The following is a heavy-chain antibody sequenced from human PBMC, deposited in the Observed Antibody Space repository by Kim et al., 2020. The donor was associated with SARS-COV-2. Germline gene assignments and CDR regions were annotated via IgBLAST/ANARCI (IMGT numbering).Heavy chain of an antibody. CDR2: ISSSSSTI. CDR1: GFTFSSYS. J-gene: IGHJ4*02. V-gene: IGHV3-48*02. Sequence: GGSLRLSCAASGFTFSSYSMNWVRQAPGKGLEWVSYISSSSSTIYYADSVKGRFTISRDNAKNSLYLQMNSLRDEDTAVYYCARAPRYSSSWALDYWGQGTLVTVSS. CDR3: ARAPRYSSSWALDY. D-gene: IGHD6-13*01.